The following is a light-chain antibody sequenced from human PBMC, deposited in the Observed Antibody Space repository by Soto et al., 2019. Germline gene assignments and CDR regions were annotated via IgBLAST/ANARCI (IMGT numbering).Light chain of an antibody. CDR2: GAS. CDR3: QQYNNWTEYP. Sequence: EIVMTQSPATLSVSPGERATLSCRASQSVSSNLAWYQQKPGQAPRLLIYGASTRSTGIPAGFSGSGSWTESTLTISSLQSEDFAVYLCQQYNNWTEYPFGQGTKPHIK. CDR1: QSVSSN. V-gene: IGKV3-15*01. J-gene: IGKJ2*01.